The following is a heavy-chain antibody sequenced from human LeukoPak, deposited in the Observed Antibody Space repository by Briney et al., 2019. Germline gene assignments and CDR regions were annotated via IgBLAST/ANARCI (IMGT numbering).Heavy chain of an antibody. CDR1: GFSFSSYG. V-gene: IGHV3-30*03. Sequence: GGSLRLSCAASGFSFSSYGIHWVRQAPGKGLEWVAVISYDGSNQYYADSVKGRFTISRDNSKNTLYLQMNSLRPEGTAVYYCAREGSNCSGDCFIDYWGQGTLVTVSS. D-gene: IGHD2-21*02. CDR3: AREGSNCSGDCFIDY. CDR2: ISYDGSNQ. J-gene: IGHJ4*02.